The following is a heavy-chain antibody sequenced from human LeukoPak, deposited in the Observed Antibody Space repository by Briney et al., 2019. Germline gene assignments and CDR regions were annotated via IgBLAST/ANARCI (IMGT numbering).Heavy chain of an antibody. J-gene: IGHJ4*02. V-gene: IGHV4-34*01. Sequence: SETLSLTCAVYGGSFSGYYWSWIRQPPGKGLEWIGEINHSGSTNYNPSLKSRVTISVDTSKNQFSLNLSSVTAADTAVYYCARIYRRDWPIDFWGQGTLVTVSS. CDR2: INHSGST. D-gene: IGHD3-16*02. CDR1: GGSFSGYY. CDR3: ARIYRRDWPIDF.